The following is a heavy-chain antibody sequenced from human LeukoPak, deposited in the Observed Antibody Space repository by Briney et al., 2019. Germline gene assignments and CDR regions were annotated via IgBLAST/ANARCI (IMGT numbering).Heavy chain of an antibody. CDR2: ISYDGSNK. CDR3: ARETTLAAAGHWGGTYFDY. J-gene: IGHJ4*02. Sequence: GGSLRLSCAASGFTFSSYGMHWVRQAPGKGLEWVAVISYDGSNKYYADSVKGRFTISRDNSKNTLYLQMNSLRAEDTAVYYCARETTLAAAGHWGGTYFDYWGQGTLVTVSS. V-gene: IGHV3-30*03. D-gene: IGHD6-13*01. CDR1: GFTFSSYG.